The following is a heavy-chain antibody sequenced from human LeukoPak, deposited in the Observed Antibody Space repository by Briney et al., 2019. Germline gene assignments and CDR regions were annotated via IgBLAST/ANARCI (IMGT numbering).Heavy chain of an antibody. D-gene: IGHD3-10*01. CDR2: ISAYNGNT. V-gene: IGHV1-18*01. CDR1: GYTFTSYG. CDR3: AIPMNVYGSGSYYDY. Sequence: ASVKVSCKASGYTFTSYGISWVRQAPGQGLEWMGWISAYNGNTNYAQKLQGRVTMTTDTSTSTAYMELRSLRSDDTAVYYCAIPMNVYGSGSYYDYWGQGTLVTVSS. J-gene: IGHJ4*02.